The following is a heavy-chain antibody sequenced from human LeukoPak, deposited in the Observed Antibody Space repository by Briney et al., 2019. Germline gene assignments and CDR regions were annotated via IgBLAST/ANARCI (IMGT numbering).Heavy chain of an antibody. J-gene: IGHJ4*02. D-gene: IGHD3-22*01. V-gene: IGHV4-59*08. CDR2: IQYSGST. Sequence: KTSETLSLTCTVSGGSISSYYWSWIRQSPGKGLEWMGYIQYSGSTNRNPSLKSRVTISVDTSKNQFSLKLSSVTAADTAVYYCASLIYDSSGYYFDKWGQGTLVTVSS. CDR1: GGSISSYY. CDR3: ASLIYDSSGYYFDK.